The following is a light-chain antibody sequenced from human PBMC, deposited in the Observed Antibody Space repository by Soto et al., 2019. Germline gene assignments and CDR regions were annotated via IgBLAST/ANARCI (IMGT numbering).Light chain of an antibody. CDR3: QQYLTLPWT. V-gene: IGKV1-5*01. CDR2: DAS. CDR1: HSISSW. J-gene: IGKJ1*01. Sequence: DIQMTHTPSTLSASVIERVNISFLASHSISSWLALYQQKPGKAPKFLIYDASSLESGVPSRFSGSGSGTEFTLTISSLHTDDFGTYYCQQYLTLPWTGGIGTKGDIK.